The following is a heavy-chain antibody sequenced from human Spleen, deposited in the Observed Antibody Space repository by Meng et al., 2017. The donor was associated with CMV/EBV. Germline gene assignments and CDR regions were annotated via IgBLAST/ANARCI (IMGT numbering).Heavy chain of an antibody. D-gene: IGHD3-3*01. V-gene: IGHV3-73*01. CDR3: TRAGAIFGSEGNYDFWSGYWSGWFDP. J-gene: IGHJ5*02. Sequence: GGSLRLSCAASGFTFSGSAMHWVRQASGKGLEWVGRIRSKANSYATAYAASVKGRFTISRDDSKNTAYLQMNSLKTEDTAVYYCTRAGAIFGSEGNYDFWSGYWSGWFDPWGQGTLVTVSS. CDR1: GFTFSGSA. CDR2: IRSKANSYAT.